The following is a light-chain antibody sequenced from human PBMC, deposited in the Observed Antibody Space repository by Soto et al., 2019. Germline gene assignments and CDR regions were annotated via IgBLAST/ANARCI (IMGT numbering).Light chain of an antibody. CDR3: AAWHDSLNGPV. V-gene: IGLV1-44*01. J-gene: IGLJ7*01. CDR2: NNN. CDR1: SSNIGSDT. Sequence: QSVLTQPPSASGTPGQRVTISCSGSSSNIGSDTVNWYQHVPGTAPKLLIYNNNQRPSGVPDRFSGSKSGTSASLAISGLQSDDEAEYFCAAWHDSLNGPVFGGGTQLTVL.